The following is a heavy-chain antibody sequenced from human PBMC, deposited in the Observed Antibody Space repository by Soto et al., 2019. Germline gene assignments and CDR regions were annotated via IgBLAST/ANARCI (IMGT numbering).Heavy chain of an antibody. V-gene: IGHV4-59*01. Sequence: QVQLQESGPGLVKPSESLSLTCTVSGGSISTYYWNWIRQAPGKGLEWIGYIYDSGSTNYNPSLKSRVTMSVATSKNQFSLKVRSVTAADTAVYYCARSVVAPFEYWGQGTLVTVSS. CDR1: GGSISTYY. J-gene: IGHJ4*01. D-gene: IGHD2-15*01. CDR3: ARSVVAPFEY. CDR2: IYDSGST.